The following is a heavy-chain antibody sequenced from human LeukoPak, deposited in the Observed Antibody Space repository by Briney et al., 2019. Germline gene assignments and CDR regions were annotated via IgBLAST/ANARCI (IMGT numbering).Heavy chain of an antibody. CDR3: ARLGTDFYWYFDL. D-gene: IGHD1-1*01. Sequence: SETLSLTCSVSGGSISSYYWSWIRQPPGKGLEWIGFIYYSGSTNYSPSLKSRVTMSVDTSKNQFSLRLSTVTAADTALYYCARLGTDFYWYFDLWGRGTLVTVSS. J-gene: IGHJ2*01. V-gene: IGHV4-59*08. CDR1: GGSISSYY. CDR2: IYYSGST.